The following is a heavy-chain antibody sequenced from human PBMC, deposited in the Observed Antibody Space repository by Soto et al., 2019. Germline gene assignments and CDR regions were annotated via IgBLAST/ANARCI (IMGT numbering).Heavy chain of an antibody. CDR2: VNPKSGFT. V-gene: IGHV1-2*02. Sequence: QVQLVQSGAEVKKPGASVKVSCRASGYTFTDHYIHWVRQAPGQGLEWMGWVNPKSGFTNYAQNFQGRVAMTSDTSISTAYMELSSLRSDDTAVYYCATRTGHWGQGTLVTVSS. CDR3: ATRTGH. CDR1: GYTFTDHY. J-gene: IGHJ4*02.